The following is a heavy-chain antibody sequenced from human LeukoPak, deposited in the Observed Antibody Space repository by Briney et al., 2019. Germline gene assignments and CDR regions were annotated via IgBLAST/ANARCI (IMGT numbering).Heavy chain of an antibody. D-gene: IGHD6-19*01. J-gene: IGHJ3*02. V-gene: IGHV1-18*01. CDR1: GYTFSNYG. Sequence: GASVKVSCKASGYTFSNYGISWMRQAPGQGLEWMGWITTYNGYTNYAQKFQGRVTMTRDTSTSTVYMELTSLRSEDTAVYSCARVQVAGTRDAFDIWGQGTMVTVSS. CDR3: ARVQVAGTRDAFDI. CDR2: ITTYNGYT.